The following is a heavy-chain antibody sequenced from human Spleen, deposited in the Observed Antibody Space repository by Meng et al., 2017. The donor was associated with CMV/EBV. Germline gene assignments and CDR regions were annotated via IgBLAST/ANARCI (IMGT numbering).Heavy chain of an antibody. J-gene: IGHJ4*02. Sequence: SGYTFTNYGISWMRQAPGQGLEWMGWISAYNGNTNYAQKLQGRVTMTTDTSTSTAYMELRSLRSDDTAVYYCARDAHSGSSWPFDYWGQGTLVTVSS. D-gene: IGHD1-26*01. V-gene: IGHV1-18*01. CDR2: ISAYNGNT. CDR1: GYTFTNYG. CDR3: ARDAHSGSSWPFDY.